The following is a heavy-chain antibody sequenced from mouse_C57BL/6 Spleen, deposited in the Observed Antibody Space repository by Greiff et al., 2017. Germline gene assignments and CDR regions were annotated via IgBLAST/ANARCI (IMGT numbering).Heavy chain of an antibody. CDR3: ARRGDYTGRFAY. J-gene: IGHJ3*01. CDR2: FHPYNDDT. Sequence: VQLQQSGAELVKPGASVKMSCKASGYTFTTYPIAWMKQNHGKSLEWIGNFHPYNDDTKYNEKFKGKAILSVEKSSSTVYVELSRLTSDDSAVYECARRGDYTGRFAYWGQGTLVTVSA. CDR1: GYTFTTYP. D-gene: IGHD2-4*01. V-gene: IGHV1-47*01.